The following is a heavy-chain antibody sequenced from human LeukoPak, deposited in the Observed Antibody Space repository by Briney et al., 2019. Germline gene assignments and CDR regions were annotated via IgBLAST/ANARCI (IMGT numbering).Heavy chain of an antibody. CDR2: ISSSSSYI. J-gene: IGHJ4*02. CDR3: ARVLTAAAAPDY. D-gene: IGHD6-13*01. CDR1: GFTFSSYS. Sequence: GGSLRLSCAASGFTFSSYSMNWVRQAPGKGLEWVSSISSSSSYIYYADSVKGRFTISRDNAKNSLYLQMNSLRAEDTAVYYCARVLTAAAAPDYWGQGTLVTVSS. V-gene: IGHV3-21*01.